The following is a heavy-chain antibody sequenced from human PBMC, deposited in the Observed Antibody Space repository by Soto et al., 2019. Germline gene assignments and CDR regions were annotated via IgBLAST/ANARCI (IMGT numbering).Heavy chain of an antibody. Sequence: GASVKVSCKVSGYTLTELSMHWVRQAPGKGLEWMGGFDPEDGETIYAQKFQGRVTMTEDTSTDTAYMELSSLRSEDTAVYYCATVLAINQYNWNFAGPWGQGTLVTVSP. V-gene: IGHV1-24*01. CDR1: GYTLTELS. CDR3: ATVLAINQYNWNFAGP. CDR2: FDPEDGET. J-gene: IGHJ5*02. D-gene: IGHD1-7*01.